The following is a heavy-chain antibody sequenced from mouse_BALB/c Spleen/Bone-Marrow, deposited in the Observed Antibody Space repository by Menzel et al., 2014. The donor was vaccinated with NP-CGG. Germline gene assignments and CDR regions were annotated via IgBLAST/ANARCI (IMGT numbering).Heavy chain of an antibody. CDR2: IWSGGST. Sequence: QVQLQQSGPGLVQPSQSLSITRTVSGFSLTSYGVHWVRQSPGKGLEWLGVIWSGGSTDHNAAFISRLSISKDNSKSQVFFKMNSLQANDTAIYYCARNYYGSSYWYFDVWGAGTTVTVSS. CDR3: ARNYYGSSYWYFDV. D-gene: IGHD1-1*01. CDR1: GFSLTSYG. J-gene: IGHJ1*01. V-gene: IGHV2-2*02.